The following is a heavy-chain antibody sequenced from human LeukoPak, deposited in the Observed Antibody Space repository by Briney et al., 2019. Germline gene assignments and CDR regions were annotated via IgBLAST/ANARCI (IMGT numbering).Heavy chain of an antibody. CDR1: GYTFTSYG. V-gene: IGHV1-18*01. J-gene: IGHJ4*02. CDR2: ISAYNGNT. CDR3: ARISSSSLGNYYGSGRYYMD. Sequence: ASVKVSCKASGYTFTSYGISWVRQAPGQGLEWMGWISAYNGNTNYAQKLQGRVTMTTDTSTSTAYMELRSLRSDDTAVYYCARISSSSLGNYYGSGRYYMDWGQGTLVTVSS. D-gene: IGHD3-10*01.